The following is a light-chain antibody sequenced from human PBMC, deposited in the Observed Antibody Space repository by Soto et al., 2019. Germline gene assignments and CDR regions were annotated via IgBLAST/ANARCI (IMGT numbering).Light chain of an antibody. CDR3: QQYNNWPWT. CDR1: QSVSNN. V-gene: IGKV3-15*01. Sequence: EIVMTQSPATLSVSPGERATFSCRASQSVSNNLAWYQQKPGQAPRIVSYGATTRATGIPARFSGSGSGTEFTLTISSLQSEDFAVYYCQQYNNWPWTFGQGTKVDI. CDR2: GAT. J-gene: IGKJ1*01.